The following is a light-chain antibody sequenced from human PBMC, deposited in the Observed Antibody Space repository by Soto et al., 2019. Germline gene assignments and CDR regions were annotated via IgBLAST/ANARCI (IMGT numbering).Light chain of an antibody. Sequence: DIVMTQTPLSSPVTLGQPASISCRSSQSLVHSDGSTYLSWLQQRPGQPPRLLIYKISHRFSGVPDRFSGSGAGTDFTLKISRVEAEDVGVYYCMQATQPSYTFGQGTKLETK. CDR2: KIS. CDR1: QSLVHSDGSTY. V-gene: IGKV2-24*01. J-gene: IGKJ2*01. CDR3: MQATQPSYT.